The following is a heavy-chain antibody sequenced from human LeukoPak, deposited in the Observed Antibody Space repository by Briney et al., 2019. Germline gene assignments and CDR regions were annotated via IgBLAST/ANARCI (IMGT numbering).Heavy chain of an antibody. V-gene: IGHV7-4-1*02. Sequence: ASVTVSFRASGYTFTIYAMNWVRQAPGQGLEWMGWINTNTGNPTYAQGFTGRFVFSFDTSVSTAYLQISSLKAEDTAVYYCARERSDYYDSSGYYDGYYFDYWGQGTLVTVSS. CDR2: INTNTGNP. CDR3: ARERSDYYDSSGYYDGYYFDY. CDR1: GYTFTIYA. D-gene: IGHD3-22*01. J-gene: IGHJ4*02.